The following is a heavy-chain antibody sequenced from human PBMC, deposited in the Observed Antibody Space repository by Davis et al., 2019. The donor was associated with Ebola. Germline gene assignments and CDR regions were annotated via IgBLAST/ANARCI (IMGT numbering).Heavy chain of an antibody. CDR3: ARDDKVMHFDY. CDR1: GYTFTTYG. D-gene: IGHD3-16*01. Sequence: ASVKVSCKASGYTFTTYGISWVRQAPGQGPEWMGWISLNSGSTKCSHKFQGRVTMTRDTSINTAHMELSGLRSDDTAVYYCARDDKVMHFDYWGQGTLVTVSS. CDR2: ISLNSGST. J-gene: IGHJ4*02. V-gene: IGHV1-2*02.